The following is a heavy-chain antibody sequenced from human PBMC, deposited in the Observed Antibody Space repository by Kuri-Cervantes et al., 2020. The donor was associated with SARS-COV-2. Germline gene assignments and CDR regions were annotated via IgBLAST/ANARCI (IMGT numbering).Heavy chain of an antibody. J-gene: IGHJ4*02. D-gene: IGHD4-11*01. Sequence: GGSLRLSCAASGFTFSYHIMNWVRQAPGKGLEWVSAISGSGGSTYYADSVKGRFTISRDNSKNTLYLQMNSLRAEDTAVYYCAKDQGMGPKGTVDYWGQGTLVTVSS. CDR3: AKDQGMGPKGTVDY. CDR2: ISGSGGST. CDR1: GFTFSYHI. V-gene: IGHV3-23*01.